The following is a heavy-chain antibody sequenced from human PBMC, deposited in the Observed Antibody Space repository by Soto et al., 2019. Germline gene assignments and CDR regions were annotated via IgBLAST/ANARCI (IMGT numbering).Heavy chain of an antibody. D-gene: IGHD3-10*01. J-gene: IGHJ3*02. V-gene: IGHV3-33*01. CDR2: IWNDGSNK. Sequence: QEQLVESGGGVVQPGRSLTLSCVASGFTFNSDAMHWVRRAPGKGLEWVAFIWNDGSNKYYADSVKGRFTISRDNSDNILYLQMNRLRAEDTAVYFCARDLGGSGYAFHTWGQGTMVTVS. CDR3: ARDLGGSGYAFHT. CDR1: GFTFNSDA.